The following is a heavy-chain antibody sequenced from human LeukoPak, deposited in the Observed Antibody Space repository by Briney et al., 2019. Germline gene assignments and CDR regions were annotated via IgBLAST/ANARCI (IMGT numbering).Heavy chain of an antibody. CDR3: ARIPLYDSSGYSDAFDI. J-gene: IGHJ3*02. CDR1: GYTFTSYG. Sequence: ASVKVSCKASGYTFTSYGISWVRQAPGQGLEWMGWISAYNGNTNYAQKLQGRVTMTTDTSTSTAYMELRSLRSDDTAVYYCARIPLYDSSGYSDAFDIWGQGTMVTVSS. CDR2: ISAYNGNT. V-gene: IGHV1-18*01. D-gene: IGHD3-22*01.